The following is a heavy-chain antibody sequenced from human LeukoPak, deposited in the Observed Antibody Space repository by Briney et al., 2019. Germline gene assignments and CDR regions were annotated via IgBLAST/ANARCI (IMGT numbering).Heavy chain of an antibody. CDR3: ARRAPARITIFGGVPGSGFDY. Sequence: ASVTVSFTASGYTFTSYAMHWVRQAPGQRLEWMGWINAGNGNTKYSQKFQGRVNITRDTSASTAYMELSSLRSEDTAVYYCARRAPARITIFGGVPGSGFDYWGQGTLVTVSS. J-gene: IGHJ4*02. D-gene: IGHD3-3*01. CDR1: GYTFTSYA. V-gene: IGHV1-3*01. CDR2: INAGNGNT.